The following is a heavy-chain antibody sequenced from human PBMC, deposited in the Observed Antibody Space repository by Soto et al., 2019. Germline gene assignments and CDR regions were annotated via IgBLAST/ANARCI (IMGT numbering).Heavy chain of an antibody. CDR2: MNPNSGNT. V-gene: IGHV1-8*01. D-gene: IGHD2-2*01. CDR3: ARGRIYCSSTSYDKGFDY. Sequence: ASVKVSCKASGYTFTSYDINWVRQATGQGLEWMGWMNPNSGNTGYAQKFQGRVTMTRNTSISTAYMELSSLRSEDTAVYYCARGRIYCSSTSYDKGFDYWGQGTLVTVSS. J-gene: IGHJ4*02. CDR1: GYTFTSYD.